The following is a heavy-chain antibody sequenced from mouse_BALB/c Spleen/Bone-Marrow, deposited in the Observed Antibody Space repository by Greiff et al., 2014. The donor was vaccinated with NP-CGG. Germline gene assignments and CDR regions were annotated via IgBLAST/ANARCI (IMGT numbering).Heavy chain of an antibody. V-gene: IGHV1-9*01. D-gene: IGHD1-2*01. CDR1: SYTFSSYW. CDR3: ARRGHGFAWFAY. Sequence: VQLQESGTELMKPGASVKISCKATSYTFSSYWIEWVNQRPGHGLEWIGEILPGSGSTNYNEKFKGKATFTADASSNTAYMQLSSLTSEDSAVYYCARRGHGFAWFAYWGQGTLVTVSA. CDR2: ILPGSGST. J-gene: IGHJ3*01.